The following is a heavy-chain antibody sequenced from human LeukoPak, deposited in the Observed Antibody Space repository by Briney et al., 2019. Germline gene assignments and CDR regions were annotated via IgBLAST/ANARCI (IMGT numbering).Heavy chain of an antibody. CDR2: IIPIFGTA. CDR1: GGTFSSYA. Sequence: GASVKVSCKASGGTFSSYAISWVRQAPGQGLEWMGGIIPIFGTANYAQKFQERVTITRDMSTSTAYMELSSLRSEDTAVYYCAAGWFGELFGAFDIWGQGTMVTVSS. CDR3: AAGWFGELFGAFDI. D-gene: IGHD3-10*01. V-gene: IGHV1-69*05. J-gene: IGHJ3*02.